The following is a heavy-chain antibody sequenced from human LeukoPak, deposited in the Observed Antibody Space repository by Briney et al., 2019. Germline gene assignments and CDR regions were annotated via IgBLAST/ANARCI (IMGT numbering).Heavy chain of an antibody. J-gene: IGHJ4*02. V-gene: IGHV4-34*01. Sequence: SETLSLTCVVSGESFSAYYWTWIRQPPGKGPEWIGEITHSGGTIYNPSLKSRLSISRDTSKNLLSLKLRSVTAADTAVYYCARHPPQYSSGWYKRRAYYFDYWGQGTLVTVSS. CDR2: ITHSGGT. CDR3: ARHPPQYSSGWYKRRAYYFDY. D-gene: IGHD6-19*01. CDR1: GESFSAYY.